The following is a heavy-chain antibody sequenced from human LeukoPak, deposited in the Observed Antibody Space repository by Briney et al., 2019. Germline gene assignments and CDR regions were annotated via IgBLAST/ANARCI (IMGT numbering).Heavy chain of an antibody. CDR2: ISGSGGST. V-gene: IGHV3-23*01. CDR1: GFTFSSYA. D-gene: IGHD6-19*01. CDR3: AKDPPIAVAGNDY. J-gene: IGHJ4*02. Sequence: LAGGSLRLSCAASGFTFSSYAMSWVRQAPGKGLEWVSAISGSGGSTYYADSVKGRFTISRDNSKNTLYLQMNGLRAEDTAVYYCAKDPPIAVAGNDYWGQGTLVTVSS.